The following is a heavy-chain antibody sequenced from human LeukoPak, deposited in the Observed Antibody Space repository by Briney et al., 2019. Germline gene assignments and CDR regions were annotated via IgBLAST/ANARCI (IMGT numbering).Heavy chain of an antibody. CDR3: ANGNRCTSPNCLGYYYFYMDV. CDR1: GFTFSSYA. V-gene: IGHV3-23*01. D-gene: IGHD2-8*01. J-gene: IGHJ6*03. Sequence: GGSLRLSCAVSGFTFSSYAMNWVRQAPGRGLEWVSGFSGSGGTTYYADSVKGRFTISRDNSKNTLYLQMNSLRVEDTAVYYCANGNRCTSPNCLGYYYFYMDVWGKGATVTVSS. CDR2: FSGSGGTT.